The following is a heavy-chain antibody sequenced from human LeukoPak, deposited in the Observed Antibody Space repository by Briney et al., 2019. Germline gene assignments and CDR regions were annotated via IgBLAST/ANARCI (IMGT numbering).Heavy chain of an antibody. J-gene: IGHJ4*02. D-gene: IGHD1-26*01. CDR2: VYYSGST. CDR3: ARHGGGTYLQY. CDR1: GGSISSSSYY. Sequence: KPSETLSLTCTVSGGSISSSSYYWGWIRQPPGRGLEWIGYVYYSGSTNYNSSLKSRVTISVDTSKNQFSLNLRSVTAADTAVYYCARHGGGTYLQYWGQGALVIVSA. V-gene: IGHV4-61*05.